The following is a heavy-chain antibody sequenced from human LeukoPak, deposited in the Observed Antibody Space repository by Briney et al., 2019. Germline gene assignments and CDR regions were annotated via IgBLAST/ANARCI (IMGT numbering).Heavy chain of an antibody. Sequence: ASVKVSCKASGYTFTSYGISWVRQAPGQGLEWMGWISAYNGNTNYAQKLQGRVTMTTDTSTSTAYMELRSLRSDDTAVYYCARELSPYGSGNTNWFDPWGQGTLVTVSS. CDR2: ISAYNGNT. V-gene: IGHV1-18*01. J-gene: IGHJ5*02. D-gene: IGHD3-10*01. CDR3: ARELSPYGSGNTNWFDP. CDR1: GYTFTSYG.